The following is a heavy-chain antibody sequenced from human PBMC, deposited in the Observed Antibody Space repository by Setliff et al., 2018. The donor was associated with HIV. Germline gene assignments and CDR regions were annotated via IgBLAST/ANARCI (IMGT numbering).Heavy chain of an antibody. V-gene: IGHV3-33*01. CDR2: IWDDGNNE. CDR3: ARDETDTAMVTFLFDY. CDR1: GFSFSTYG. J-gene: IGHJ4*02. Sequence: PGGSLRLSCAASGFSFSTYGMHWVRQAPGKGLDWVAVIWDDGNNEHYADSVKGRFTISRDNSKNTLYLQMNSLRVEDTAVYYCARDETDTAMVTFLFDYWGQGTLVTVSS. D-gene: IGHD5-18*01.